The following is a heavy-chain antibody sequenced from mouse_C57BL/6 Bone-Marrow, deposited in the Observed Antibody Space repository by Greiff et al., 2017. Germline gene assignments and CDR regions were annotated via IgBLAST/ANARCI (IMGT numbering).Heavy chain of an antibody. V-gene: IGHV1-64*01. Sequence: QVQLQQPGAELVKPGASVKLSCKASGYTFTNYWMHWVKQRPGQGLEWIGMMHPNGGSPAYNEKFKSEATLSVDKSSRTAYMEHSSLTSEDSAVYYCERSYDYHDYTLDYWSQETTVTASS. D-gene: IGHD2-4*01. CDR3: ERSYDYHDYTLDY. J-gene: IGHJ4*01. CDR1: GYTFTNYW. CDR2: MHPNGGSP.